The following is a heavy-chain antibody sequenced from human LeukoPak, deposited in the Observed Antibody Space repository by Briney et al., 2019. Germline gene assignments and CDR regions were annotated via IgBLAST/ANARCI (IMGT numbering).Heavy chain of an antibody. D-gene: IGHD6-19*01. CDR3: ARGLKVAGGDYFDY. J-gene: IGHJ4*02. CDR1: GYTFTGYY. CDR2: INPNSGGT. Sequence: ASVKASCKASGYTFTGYYMHWVRQAPGQGLEWMGWINPNSGGTNYAQKFQGRVTMTRDTPISTAYMELSRLRSDDTAVYYCARGLKVAGGDYFDYWGQGTLVTVSS. V-gene: IGHV1-2*02.